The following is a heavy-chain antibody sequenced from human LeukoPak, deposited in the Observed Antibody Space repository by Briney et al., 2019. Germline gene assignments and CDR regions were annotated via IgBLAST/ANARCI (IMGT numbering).Heavy chain of an antibody. CDR2: MNPNSGNT. Sequence: ASVKVSCKASGYTFTSYDINWVRQATGQGLEWMGWMNPNSGNTGYAQKFQGRVTITRNTSISTAYMELSRLRSEDTALYHCARTVSYDSSGYYYGYWGQGTLGTVSS. J-gene: IGHJ4*01. CDR3: ARTVSYDSSGYYYGY. CDR1: GYTFTSYD. D-gene: IGHD3-22*01. V-gene: IGHV1-8*03.